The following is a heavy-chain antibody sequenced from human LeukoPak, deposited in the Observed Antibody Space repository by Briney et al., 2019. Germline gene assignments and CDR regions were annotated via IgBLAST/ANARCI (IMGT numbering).Heavy chain of an antibody. D-gene: IGHD4-17*01. CDR1: GFTISIYW. CDR2: IKPDGREK. J-gene: IGHJ4*02. V-gene: IGHV3-7*01. Sequence: PGGSLRLSCAASGFTISIYWMIWVRHAPGKGLECVANIKPDGREKNYVDSVKGRFTVSRDNSRNSLFLQMNSLRAEDTAEYYCARGLQSTTVTTGYWGQGTLVTVSS. CDR3: ARGLQSTTVTTGY.